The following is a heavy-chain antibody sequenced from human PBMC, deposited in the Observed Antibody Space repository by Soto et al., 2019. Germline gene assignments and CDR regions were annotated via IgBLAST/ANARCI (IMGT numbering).Heavy chain of an antibody. Sequence: QVQLQESGPGLVKPSETLSLTCTVSGGSISSYYWSWIRQPPGKGLEWIGYIYYSGSTNYNPSLKSRLXXXVXXSKNHFSLKLSSVTAADTAVYYCARVSTTPYYFDYWGQGTLVTVSS. V-gene: IGHV4-59*08. D-gene: IGHD1-1*01. CDR2: IYYSGST. CDR1: GGSISSYY. CDR3: ARVSTTPYYFDY. J-gene: IGHJ4*02.